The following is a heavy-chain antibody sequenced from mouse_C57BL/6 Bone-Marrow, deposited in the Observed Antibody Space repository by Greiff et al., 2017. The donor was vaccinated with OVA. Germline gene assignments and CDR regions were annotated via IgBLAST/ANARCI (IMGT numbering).Heavy chain of an antibody. CDR1: GFSLTSYG. V-gene: IGHV2-6*01. CDR2: IWGVGST. D-gene: IGHD1-1*01. J-gene: IGHJ2*01. Sequence: VQLQQSGPGLVAPSQSLSITCTVSGFSLTSYGVDWVRQSPGKGLEWLGVIWGVGSTNYNSALKSRLSISKDNSNRQDFLKMNSLQTDDTAMDYCARYYYGSSYFHPYFDYWGQGTTLTVSS. CDR3: ARYYYGSSYFHPYFDY.